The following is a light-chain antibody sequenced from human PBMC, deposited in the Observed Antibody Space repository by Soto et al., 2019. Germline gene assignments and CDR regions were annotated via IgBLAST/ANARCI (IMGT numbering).Light chain of an antibody. CDR3: CSYAGSFTFDV. CDR2: EGS. V-gene: IGLV2-23*03. J-gene: IGLJ2*01. Sequence: QSALTQPASVSGSPGQSITISCTGTSSDVGNYNLVSWYQQFPGKAPKLIIYEGSRRPSGVSNRFSGSKSGNTASLTISGFQAEDEAYYYCCSYAGSFTFDVFGGGTKLTVL. CDR1: SSDVGNYNL.